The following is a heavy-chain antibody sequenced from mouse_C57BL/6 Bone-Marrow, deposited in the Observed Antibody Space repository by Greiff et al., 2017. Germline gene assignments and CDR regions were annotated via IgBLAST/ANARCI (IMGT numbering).Heavy chain of an antibody. V-gene: IGHV2-2*01. CDR2: IWSGGST. CDR1: GFSLTSYG. J-gene: IGHJ3*01. D-gene: IGHD1-1*01. CDR3: AINSRGANYCGSSYWFAY. Sequence: VQLQQSGPGLVQPSQRLSITCTVSGFSLTSYGVHWVRQSQGKGLEWLGVIWSGGSTDYNAAFISRMSISKDNSKSQVFFKMNSLQADDTAIYYWAINSRGANYCGSSYWFAYWGQGTLVTVSA.